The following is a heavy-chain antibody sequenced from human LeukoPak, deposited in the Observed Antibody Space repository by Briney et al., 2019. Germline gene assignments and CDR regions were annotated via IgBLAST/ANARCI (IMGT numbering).Heavy chain of an antibody. CDR2: IKLDGSEK. Sequence: GGSLRLSCVASGFTFGKYWMSWVRQAPGKGLEWVANIKLDGSEKNYVDSVKGRFTISRDNTKNSLYPQMNSLRVEDTAVFYCARDQYDTWSRRGNFDSWGQGTLVIVSS. CDR1: GFTFGKYW. J-gene: IGHJ4*02. V-gene: IGHV3-7*03. D-gene: IGHD3-3*01. CDR3: ARDQYDTWSRRGNFDS.